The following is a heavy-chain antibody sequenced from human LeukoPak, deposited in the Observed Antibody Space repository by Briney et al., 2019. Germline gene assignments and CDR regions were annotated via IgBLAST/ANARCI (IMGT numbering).Heavy chain of an antibody. J-gene: IGHJ6*03. V-gene: IGHV1-8*01. CDR3: ARSRRGYYMDV. CDR1: GYPFSNYD. CDR2: MNPGSGDT. Sequence: ASEKVSCKASGYPFSNYDVNWVRQAPGEGLEWMARMNPGSGDTGYAQKFQGRLTMSSNISMNTASMELRSLTSEDTAVYFCARSRRGYYMDVWGTGTPVTVSS.